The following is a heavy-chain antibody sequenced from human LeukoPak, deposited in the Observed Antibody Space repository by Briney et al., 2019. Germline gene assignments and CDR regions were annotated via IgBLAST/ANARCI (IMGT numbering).Heavy chain of an antibody. CDR3: VRSGYHDSASRTYFHAMDV. Sequence: GGSLRLSCAASGFTFNTYWMSWVRQTPGKGLEWVANIKQDESEMYYVDSVKGRFTISRDNAKNSLYLQMNSLRVEDTAVYYCVRSGYHDSASRTYFHAMDVWGQGTTVTVSS. J-gene: IGHJ6*02. V-gene: IGHV3-7*01. CDR1: GFTFNTYW. D-gene: IGHD2-2*01. CDR2: IKQDESEM.